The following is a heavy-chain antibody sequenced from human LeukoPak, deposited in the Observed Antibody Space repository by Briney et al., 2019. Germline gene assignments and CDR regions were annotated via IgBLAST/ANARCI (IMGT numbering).Heavy chain of an antibody. Sequence: SVKVSCKASGGTFSSYAISWVRQAPGQGLEWMGGIIPIFGTANYAQKFQGRVTITADESTSTAYMELSSLRSEDTAVYYCASRDHYYGSGSYLGVDYWGQGSLVTVSS. CDR3: ASRDHYYGSGSYLGVDY. CDR1: GGTFSSYA. CDR2: IIPIFGTA. J-gene: IGHJ4*02. D-gene: IGHD3-10*01. V-gene: IGHV1-69*13.